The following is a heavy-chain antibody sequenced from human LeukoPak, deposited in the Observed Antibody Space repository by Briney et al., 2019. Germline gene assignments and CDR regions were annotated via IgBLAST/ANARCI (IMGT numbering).Heavy chain of an antibody. CDR2: ISGSGGST. CDR1: GFTFSSYA. V-gene: IGHV3-23*01. Sequence: GGSLRLSCAASGFTFSSYAMSWVRQAPGEGLEWVSAISGSGGSTYYADSVKGRFTISRDNSKNTLYLQMNSLRAEDTAVYYCAKVSSGWYVGYFDYWGQGTLVTVSS. D-gene: IGHD6-19*01. CDR3: AKVSSGWYVGYFDY. J-gene: IGHJ4*02.